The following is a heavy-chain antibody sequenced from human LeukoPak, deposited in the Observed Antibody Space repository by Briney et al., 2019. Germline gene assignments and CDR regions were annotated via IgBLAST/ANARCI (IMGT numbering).Heavy chain of an antibody. D-gene: IGHD5-24*01. J-gene: IGHJ3*02. CDR1: GVTFVVFL. CDR3: AKDENRWLAPHAFDI. CDR2: IDWNGFNK. V-gene: IGHV3-9*03. Sequence: GGSPRLSCADSGVTFVVFLIHCVPPGLGKGLGRVSGIDWNGFNKDYADSVKGRFTISRDNAKNSLYMQMNSLSSEDMALYFCAKDENRWLAPHAFDIWGQGTMVTVSS.